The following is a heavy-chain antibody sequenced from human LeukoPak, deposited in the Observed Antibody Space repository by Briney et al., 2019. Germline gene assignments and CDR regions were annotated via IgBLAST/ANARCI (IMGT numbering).Heavy chain of an antibody. V-gene: IGHV3-11*01. Sequence: GGSLRLSCVASGFTFSDFYMSWIRQAPGKGLEWVSYISGAGSTIHYAGSVKGRFTISRDNAKNSLFLQMNSLRAEDTAVYYCARDMAENYYYYMDVWGKGITVTVSS. CDR1: GFTFSDFY. CDR3: ARDMAENYYYYMDV. D-gene: IGHD5-24*01. J-gene: IGHJ6*03. CDR2: ISGAGSTI.